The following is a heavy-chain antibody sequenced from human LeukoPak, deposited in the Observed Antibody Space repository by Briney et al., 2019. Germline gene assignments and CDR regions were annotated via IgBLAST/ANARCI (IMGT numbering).Heavy chain of an antibody. CDR3: ARWILYSSGSYSDY. J-gene: IGHJ4*02. Sequence: PSETLSLTCTVSGGSIISYYWSLIRQPPGKGLQWIGYMHYSGTTNYNPSLKSRVTISVDTSKNQFSLKLSSVTAADTAVYYCARWILYSSGSYSDYWGQGTLVTVSS. D-gene: IGHD3-10*01. CDR2: MHYSGTT. CDR1: GGSIISYY. V-gene: IGHV4-59*01.